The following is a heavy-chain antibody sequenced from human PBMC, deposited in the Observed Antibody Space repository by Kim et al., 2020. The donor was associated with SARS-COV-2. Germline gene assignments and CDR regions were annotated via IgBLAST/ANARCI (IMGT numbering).Heavy chain of an antibody. CDR1: GYTFTSYG. D-gene: IGHD5-12*01. V-gene: IGHV1-18*01. J-gene: IGHJ6*02. CDR3: ASYHSGLRGYYYYYGMDV. CDR2: ISAYNGNT. Sequence: ASVKVSCKASGYTFTSYGISWVRQAPGQGLEWMGWISAYNGNTNYAQKLQGRVTMTTDTSTSTAYMELRSLRSDDTAVYYCASYHSGLRGYYYYYGMDVWGQGTTVTVSS.